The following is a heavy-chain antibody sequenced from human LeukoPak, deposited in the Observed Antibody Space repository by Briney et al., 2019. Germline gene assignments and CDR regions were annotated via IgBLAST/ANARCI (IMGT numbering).Heavy chain of an antibody. D-gene: IGHD1-26*01. CDR3: ARRTIMGATQAPFDY. V-gene: IGHV5-51*01. Sequence: GESLKISCQTSGYSFSDYWIAWVRQMPGKGLEYMGIIYPGDSDARYSPSFQGQVTISADKSISTAYLQWSSLKASDTAIYYCARRTIMGATQAPFDYWGQGTLVTVSS. CDR1: GYSFSDYW. CDR2: IYPGDSDA. J-gene: IGHJ4*02.